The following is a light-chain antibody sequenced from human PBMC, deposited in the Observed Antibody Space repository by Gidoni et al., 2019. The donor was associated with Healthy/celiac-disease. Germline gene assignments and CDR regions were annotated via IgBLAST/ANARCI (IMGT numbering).Light chain of an antibody. J-gene: IGKJ1*01. CDR2: GAS. CDR3: QQYNNWPPA. CDR1: QIVSSN. V-gene: IGKV3-15*01. Sequence: DIVMTQSPATLSVSPGESATLSCRASQIVSSNLAWYQQKPGQAPRLLIHGASTRATGIPARFSGSGSGTEFTLTISSLQSEDFAVYYCQQYNNWPPAFGQGTKVEIK.